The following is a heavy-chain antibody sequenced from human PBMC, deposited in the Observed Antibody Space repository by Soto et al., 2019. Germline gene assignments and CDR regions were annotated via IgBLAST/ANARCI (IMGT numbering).Heavy chain of an antibody. CDR1: GYTFTGYY. D-gene: IGHD3-10*01. CDR2: INPNSGGT. Sequence: ASVKVSCKASGYTFTGYYMHWVRQAPGQGLEWMGWINPNSGGTNYAQKFQGRVTMTRDTSISTAYMELSRLRSDDTAVYYCARYSMVRGVPFDYWGQGTRVTVSS. CDR3: ARYSMVRGVPFDY. V-gene: IGHV1-2*02. J-gene: IGHJ4*02.